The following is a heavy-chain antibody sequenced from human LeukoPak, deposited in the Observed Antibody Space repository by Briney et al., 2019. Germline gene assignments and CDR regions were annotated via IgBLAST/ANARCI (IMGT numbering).Heavy chain of an antibody. CDR2: ISGSGGSR. J-gene: IGHJ4*02. Sequence: PGGSLRLSCAASGFTFSSYAMSWVRHAPGKGLEWVSAISGSGGSRYYADSVKGRFTISRDNSKKTLYLQMNSLRAHDTAVYYCAIRGSELTLGYWGQGTLVTVS. CDR1: GFTFSSYA. D-gene: IGHD1-26*01. CDR3: AIRGSELTLGY. V-gene: IGHV3-23*01.